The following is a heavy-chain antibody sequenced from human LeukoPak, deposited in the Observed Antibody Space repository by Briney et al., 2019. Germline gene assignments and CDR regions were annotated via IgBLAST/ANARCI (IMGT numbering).Heavy chain of an antibody. V-gene: IGHV3-48*04. Sequence: GGSLRLSCAASGFTFSSYSMSWVRQAPGKGLEWVSYISSSSSTIYYADSVKGRFTISRDNAKNSLYLQMNSLRAEDTAVYYCARLRGRYGMDVWGQGTTVTVSS. CDR3: ARLRGRYGMDV. CDR2: ISSSSSTI. CDR1: GFTFSSYS. D-gene: IGHD3-10*01. J-gene: IGHJ6*02.